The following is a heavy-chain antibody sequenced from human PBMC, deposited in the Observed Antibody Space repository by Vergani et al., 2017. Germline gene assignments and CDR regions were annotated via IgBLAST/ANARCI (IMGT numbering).Heavy chain of an antibody. CDR2: ISGSGGST. V-gene: IGHV3-23*01. D-gene: IGHD2-8*01. CDR1: GFTFSSYA. Sequence: EVQLLESGGGLVQPGGSLRLSCAASGFTFSSYAMSWVRQAPGKGLEWVSAISGSGGSTYYADSVKGRFTISRDNSKNTLYLQMNSLRAEDTAVYYCAKPAYGQGGHGVCPVCHNRFDPWGQGTLVTVSS. CDR3: AKPAYGQGGHGVCPVCHNRFDP. J-gene: IGHJ5*02.